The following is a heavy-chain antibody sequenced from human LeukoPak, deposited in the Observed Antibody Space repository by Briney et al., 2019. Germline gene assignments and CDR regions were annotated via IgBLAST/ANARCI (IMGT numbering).Heavy chain of an antibody. Sequence: GGSLSLSCAASGFTFSHYAIHWVRQAPGKGLEWVAVIWYDGSQKFHADSVKGRFAISRDNSKNILYLQMDSLRAEDTAVYYCARDHGTVTTIRGFDIWGQGTMVTVSS. V-gene: IGHV3-33*01. CDR3: ARDHGTVTTIRGFDI. CDR1: GFTFSHYA. J-gene: IGHJ3*02. CDR2: IWYDGSQK. D-gene: IGHD4-17*01.